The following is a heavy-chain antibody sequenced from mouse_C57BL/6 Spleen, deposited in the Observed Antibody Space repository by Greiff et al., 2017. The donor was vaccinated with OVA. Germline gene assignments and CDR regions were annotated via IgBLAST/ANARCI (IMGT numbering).Heavy chain of an antibody. Sequence: QVQLQQPGAELVRPGSSVKLSCKASGYTFTSYWMHWVKQRPIQGLEWIGNIDPSDSETHYNQKFKDKATLTVDKSSSTAYMQLSSLTSEDSAVYYCAFYEYDARAMDYWGQGTSVTVSS. J-gene: IGHJ4*01. CDR2: IDPSDSET. CDR1: GYTFTSYW. CDR3: AFYEYDARAMDY. V-gene: IGHV1-52*01. D-gene: IGHD2-4*01.